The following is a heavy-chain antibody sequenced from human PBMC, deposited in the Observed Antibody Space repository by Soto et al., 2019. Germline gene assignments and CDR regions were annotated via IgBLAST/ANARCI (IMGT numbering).Heavy chain of an antibody. CDR2: ISGSGGST. V-gene: IGHV3-23*01. Sequence: PGGALRLSCEASGFNLCNYAMTLVPPAPGKGLEWFSAISGSGGSTYYADSVKGRFTISRDNSKNTLYLQMNSLRAEDTAVYYCAKGGWFGELFHYYYYYMDVWGKGTTVTVSS. J-gene: IGHJ6*03. D-gene: IGHD3-10*01. CDR1: GFNLCNYA. CDR3: AKGGWFGELFHYYYYYMDV.